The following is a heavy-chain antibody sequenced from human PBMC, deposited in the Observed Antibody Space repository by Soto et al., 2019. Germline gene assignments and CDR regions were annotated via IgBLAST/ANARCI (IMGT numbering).Heavy chain of an antibody. CDR1: GGSISSGGYY. Sequence: PLETMSHTCTVSGGSISSGGYYWSWIHQHPGKGLEWIGYIYYSGSTYYNPSLKSRVTISVDTSKNQFSLKLSSVTAADTAVYYCARGPGDYVDYWGHGTLVTVSS. V-gene: IGHV4-31*03. CDR2: IYYSGST. CDR3: ARGPGDYVDY. D-gene: IGHD4-17*01. J-gene: IGHJ4*01.